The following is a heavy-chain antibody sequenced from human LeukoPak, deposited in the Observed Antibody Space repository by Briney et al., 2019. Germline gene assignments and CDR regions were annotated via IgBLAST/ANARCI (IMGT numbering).Heavy chain of an antibody. CDR1: GYTFTGYY. CDR3: ARGQVPAAIRFDY. Sequence: ASVKVSCKASGYTFTGYYMHWVRQAPGQGLEWMGWINPNSGGTNYAQKFQGRVTITTDESTSTAYMELSSLRSEDTAVYYCARGQVPAAIRFDYWGQGTLVTVSS. V-gene: IGHV1-2*02. D-gene: IGHD2-2*02. CDR2: INPNSGGT. J-gene: IGHJ4*02.